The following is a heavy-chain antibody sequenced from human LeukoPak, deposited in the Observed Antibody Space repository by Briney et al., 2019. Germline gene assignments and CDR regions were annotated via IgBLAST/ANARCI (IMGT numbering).Heavy chain of an antibody. D-gene: IGHD6-13*01. CDR3: AREIAKQQLGYNWFDP. J-gene: IGHJ5*02. CDR2: INPNSGGT. CDR1: GYTLTELS. V-gene: IGHV1-2*02. Sequence: ASVKVSCKVSGYTLTELSMHWVRQAPGKGLEWMGWINPNSGGTNYAQKFQGRVTMTRDTSISTAYMELSRLRSDDTAVYYCAREIAKQQLGYNWFDPWGQGTLVTVSS.